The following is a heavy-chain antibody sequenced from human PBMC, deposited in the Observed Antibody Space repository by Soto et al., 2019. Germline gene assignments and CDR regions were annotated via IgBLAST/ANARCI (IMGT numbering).Heavy chain of an antibody. Sequence: GASVKVACNASGYTFTSYGISWVRQAPGQGLEWMGWISAYNGNTNYAQKLQGRVTMTTDTSTSTAYMELRSLRSDDTAVYYCARDYDFYYYYGRDVWGQGTTVTVSS. CDR2: ISAYNGNT. CDR3: ARDYDFYYYYGRDV. V-gene: IGHV1-18*01. CDR1: GYTFTSYG. J-gene: IGHJ6*02. D-gene: IGHD3-16*01.